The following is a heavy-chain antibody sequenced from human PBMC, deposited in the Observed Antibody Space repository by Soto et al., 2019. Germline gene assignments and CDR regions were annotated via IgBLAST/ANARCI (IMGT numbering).Heavy chain of an antibody. Sequence: PSETLSLTCSVSGGSVSSGSYYWSWIRQPPGKGLEWIGFIYNSGSTSYNPSLKIRVTISVDTSKNQFSLKLNSVTAADTAVYYCARLHYDFWSGFQKPWFDHWGQGTLVTVSS. D-gene: IGHD3-3*01. V-gene: IGHV4-61*01. CDR2: IYNSGST. CDR3: ARLHYDFWSGFQKPWFDH. J-gene: IGHJ5*02. CDR1: GGSVSSGSYY.